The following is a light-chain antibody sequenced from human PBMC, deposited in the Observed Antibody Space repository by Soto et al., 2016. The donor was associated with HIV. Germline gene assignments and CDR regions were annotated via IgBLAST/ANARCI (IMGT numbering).Light chain of an antibody. CDR1: NIGSKS. J-gene: IGLJ1*01. CDR3: QAWDSSSDHRVYV. V-gene: IGLV3-21*01. Sequence: SYELTQPPSVSVAPGKTARITCGGTNIGSKSVHWYQQRPGQAPVLVVYDDTERPSGIPERFSGSNSGNTATLTISRVEDGDEADYYCQAWDSSSDHRVYVFGAGAKVTVL. CDR2: DDT.